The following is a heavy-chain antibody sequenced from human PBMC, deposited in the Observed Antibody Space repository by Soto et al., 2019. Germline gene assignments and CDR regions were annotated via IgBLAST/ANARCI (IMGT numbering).Heavy chain of an antibody. D-gene: IGHD3-10*01. CDR2: ISGSGSKT. CDR1: GFTFNNYA. J-gene: IGHJ4*02. CDR3: AKVGFRTFDY. V-gene: IGHV3-23*01. Sequence: EVQLLDSGGGLVQPGGSLRLSCAASGFTFNNYAMSWVRQAPGQGLEWVSLISGSGSKTYYADSVKGRFTISRDNSKNTLYLQMNSLRAEDTAVFYCAKVGFRTFDYWGQGTLVTVSS.